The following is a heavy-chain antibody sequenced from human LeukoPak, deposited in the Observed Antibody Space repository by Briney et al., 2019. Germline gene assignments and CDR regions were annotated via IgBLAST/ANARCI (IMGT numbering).Heavy chain of an antibody. CDR1: GFTFSNYA. V-gene: IGHV3-23*01. CDR2: ISGSGVST. Sequence: GGSLRLSCAASGFTFSNYAMSWVRRAPGKGLEWVSTISGSGVSTYYADSVKGRFTISRDNSKNTLYLQMNSLRAEDTAVYYCAKAPMVIKTFDYWGQGTLVTVSS. J-gene: IGHJ4*02. D-gene: IGHD2-8*01. CDR3: AKAPMVIKTFDY.